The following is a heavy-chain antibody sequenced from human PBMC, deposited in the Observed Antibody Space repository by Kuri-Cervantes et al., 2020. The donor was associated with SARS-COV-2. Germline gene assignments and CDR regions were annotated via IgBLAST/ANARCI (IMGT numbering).Heavy chain of an antibody. J-gene: IGHJ4*02. V-gene: IGHV1-46*03. Sequence: ASVKVSCKVSGYTLTELSMHWVRQAPGQGLEWMGIINPSGGSTSYAQKFQGRVTMTRDTSTSTVYMELSSLRSEDTAVYYCARDLYYYDSSGTFDYWGQGTLVTVSS. CDR2: INPSGGST. CDR3: ARDLYYYDSSGTFDY. D-gene: IGHD3-22*01. CDR1: GYTLTELS.